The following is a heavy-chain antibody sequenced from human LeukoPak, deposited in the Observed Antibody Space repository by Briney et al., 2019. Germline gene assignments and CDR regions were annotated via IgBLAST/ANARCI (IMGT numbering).Heavy chain of an antibody. D-gene: IGHD2-2*02. V-gene: IGHV1-18*01. CDR3: ARDGVVPAAIRYYYHGMDV. CDR2: ISAYNGNT. CDR1: GYTFTSYG. Sequence: ASVKVSCKASGYTFTSYGISWVRQAPGQGLEWMGWISAYNGNTNYAQKLQGRVTMTTDTSTSTAYMELRSLRSDDTAVYYCARDGVVPAAIRYYYHGMDVWGQGTTVTVSS. J-gene: IGHJ6*02.